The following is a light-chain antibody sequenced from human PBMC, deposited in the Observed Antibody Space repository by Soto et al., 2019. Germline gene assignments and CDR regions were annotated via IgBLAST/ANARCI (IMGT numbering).Light chain of an antibody. J-gene: IGLJ1*01. CDR1: KNDVGFYDF. V-gene: IGLV2-8*01. CDR2: EVV. Sequence: QSVLTQPPSASGPPGQSVTISCTGTKNDVGFYDFVSWYQHHPGKAPRLIIYEVVQRPSGVPDRSSGSKSGNTASLTVSGLQAADEADYFCKSYAGSNTYVFGSGTKVTVL. CDR3: KSYAGSNTYV.